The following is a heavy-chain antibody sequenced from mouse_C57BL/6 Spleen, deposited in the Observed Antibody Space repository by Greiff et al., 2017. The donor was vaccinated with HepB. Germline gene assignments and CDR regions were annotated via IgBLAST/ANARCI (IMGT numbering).Heavy chain of an antibody. V-gene: IGHV1-69*01. CDR3: ARGYYGSSYWYFDV. CDR2: IDPSDSYT. CDR1: GYTFISYW. J-gene: IGHJ1*03. D-gene: IGHD1-1*01. Sequence: QVQLQQPGAELVMPGASVKLSCKASGYTFISYWMHWVKQRPGQGLEWIGEIDPSDSYTNYNQKFKGKSTLTVDKSASTAYMQLSSLTSEDSAVYYCARGYYGSSYWYFDVGGTGTTVTVSS.